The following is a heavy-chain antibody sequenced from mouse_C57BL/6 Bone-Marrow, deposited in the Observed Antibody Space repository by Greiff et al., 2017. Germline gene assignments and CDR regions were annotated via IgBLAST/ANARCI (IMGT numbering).Heavy chain of an antibody. D-gene: IGHD2-4*01. V-gene: IGHV1-82*01. J-gene: IGHJ3*01. Sequence: QVQLKQSGPELVKPGASVKISCKASGYAFSSSWMNWVKQRPGKGLEWIGRIYPGDGDTNYNGKFKGKATLTADKSSSTAYMQLSSLTSEDSAVYFCARSGFYYDYDGFAYWGQGTLVTVSA. CDR2: IYPGDGDT. CDR3: ARSGFYYDYDGFAY. CDR1: GYAFSSSW.